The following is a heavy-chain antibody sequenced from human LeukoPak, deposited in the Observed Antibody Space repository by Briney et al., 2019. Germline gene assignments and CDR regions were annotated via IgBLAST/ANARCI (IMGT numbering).Heavy chain of an antibody. CDR3: ARILTTFDF. J-gene: IGHJ4*01. CDR1: RGSISSSSYY. Sequence: PSETLSLTCTVSRGSISSSSYYWGWIRQPPGKRLEWIGSFYYIGGTYYNPSLEGRVTISADSSKNQFSLKLTSVTAADTALYYCARILTTFDFWGQGTLVTVSS. V-gene: IGHV4-39*01. CDR2: FYYIGGT. D-gene: IGHD4-11*01.